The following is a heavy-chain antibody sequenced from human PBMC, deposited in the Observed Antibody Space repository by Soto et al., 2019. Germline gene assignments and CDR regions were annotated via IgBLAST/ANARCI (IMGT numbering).Heavy chain of an antibody. Sequence: EVQLVESGGGLVQPGRSLRLSCAASGFTFDDYAMHWVRQAPGKGLEWVSVISWNSGTEAYADSVKGRFTISRDNANNSLYLQMNSLRPEDTAVYYCAKGQSEYPRTSLEFDLWGQGTLITVSS. CDR1: GFTFDDYA. J-gene: IGHJ5*02. D-gene: IGHD6-6*01. CDR3: AKGQSEYPRTSLEFDL. CDR2: ISWNSGTE. V-gene: IGHV3-9*01.